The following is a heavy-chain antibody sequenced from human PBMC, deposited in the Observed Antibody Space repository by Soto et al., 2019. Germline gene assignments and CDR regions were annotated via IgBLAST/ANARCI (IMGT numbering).Heavy chain of an antibody. CDR3: AHSNHDYIWGSYRVV. CDR1: GFSLSTSGVG. D-gene: IGHD3-16*02. Sequence: QITLKESGPTLVKPTQTLTLTCTFSGFSLSTSGVGVGWIRQPPGQALEWLALIYWDDDKRYSPSLKRRLTNTEDTSKNQVVLTMTNIDPVDTAPYYCAHSNHDYIWGSYRVVWGQGTLVTVSS. J-gene: IGHJ4*02. V-gene: IGHV2-5*02. CDR2: IYWDDDK.